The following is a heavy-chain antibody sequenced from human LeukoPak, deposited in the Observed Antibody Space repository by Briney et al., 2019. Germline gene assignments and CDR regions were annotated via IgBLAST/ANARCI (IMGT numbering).Heavy chain of an antibody. CDR3: ARGMFPHLVYWFDP. CDR1: GYTFTSYD. D-gene: IGHD3-10*01. Sequence: GASVKVSCKASGYTFTSYDINWVRQATGQGLEWMGWMNPNSGNTGCAQKFQGRVTMTRNTSISTAYMELSSLRSEDTAVYYCARGMFPHLVYWFDPWGQGTLVTVSS. CDR2: MNPNSGNT. V-gene: IGHV1-8*01. J-gene: IGHJ5*02.